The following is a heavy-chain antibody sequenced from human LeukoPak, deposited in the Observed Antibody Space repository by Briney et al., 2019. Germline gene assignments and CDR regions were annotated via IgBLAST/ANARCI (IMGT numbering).Heavy chain of an antibody. CDR3: SRRDCSQTSCHSWYFDL. CDR2: IYYSGIT. CDR1: GGSIISGGSF. D-gene: IGHD2-2*01. J-gene: IGHJ2*01. V-gene: IGHV4-39*07. Sequence: SETLSLTCTVSGGSIISGGSFWGWIRQPPGRGLEWIGSIYYSGITYYSPSLRSRVTISVDTSKNQFSLRLNSVTAADTAVYFCSRRDCSQTSCHSWYFDLWGRGTLLTVSS.